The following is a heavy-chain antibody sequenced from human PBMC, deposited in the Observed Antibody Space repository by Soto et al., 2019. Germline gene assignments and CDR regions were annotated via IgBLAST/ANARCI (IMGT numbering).Heavy chain of an antibody. CDR2: IWYDGSNK. CDR3: ARDTEQDILTGYYPTDV. CDR1: GFTFSSYG. J-gene: IGHJ4*02. V-gene: IGHV3-33*01. Sequence: GGSLRLSCAASGFTFSSYGMHWVRQAPGKGLEWVAVIWYDGSNKYYADSVKGRFTISRDNSKNTLYLQMNSLRAEDTAVYYCARDTEQDILTGYYPTDVWGQGTLVTVSS. D-gene: IGHD3-9*01.